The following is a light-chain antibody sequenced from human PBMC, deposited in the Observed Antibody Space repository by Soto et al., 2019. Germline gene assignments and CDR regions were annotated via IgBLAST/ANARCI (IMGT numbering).Light chain of an antibody. J-gene: IGKJ1*01. V-gene: IGKV3-11*01. CDR2: GAS. CDR3: QQRSSWPPWT. CDR1: QSVGSY. Sequence: PGDRATLSCRASQSVGSYLAWFQQKPGQAPRLLIHGASNRATGIPARFSGSGSGTDFTLTISSLEPEDFAVYYCQQRSSWPPWTFGQGTKVEIK.